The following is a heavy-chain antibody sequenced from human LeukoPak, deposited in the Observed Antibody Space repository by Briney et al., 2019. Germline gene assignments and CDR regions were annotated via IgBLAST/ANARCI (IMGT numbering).Heavy chain of an antibody. CDR1: RDRVSGNSAA. V-gene: IGHV6-1*01. J-gene: IGHJ4*02. CDR2: TYYRSKWFD. Sequence: SRSPSLTCALSRDRVSGNSAAWNSIRQSPWSGLEWLGRTYYRSKWFDHYAVSVKSRLTIKPDTSNNQFSLQLISVTPEDTAVYYCARESVTGHFDYWGQGTLVTVSS. D-gene: IGHD1-20*01. CDR3: ARESVTGHFDY.